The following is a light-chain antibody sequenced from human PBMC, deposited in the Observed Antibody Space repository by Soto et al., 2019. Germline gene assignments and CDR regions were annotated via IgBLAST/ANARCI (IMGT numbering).Light chain of an antibody. Sequence: EIVLTQSPGTLSLSPGERATLSCRASQSVSSSYLAWYQQKPGQAPRLLIYGASSRATGIPDRFSGSGSGTDFTLTISRLEPEDVAVYYCQQYGSSPPLTFGGGTKGEIK. J-gene: IGKJ4*01. CDR2: GAS. CDR1: QSVSSSY. V-gene: IGKV3-20*01. CDR3: QQYGSSPPLT.